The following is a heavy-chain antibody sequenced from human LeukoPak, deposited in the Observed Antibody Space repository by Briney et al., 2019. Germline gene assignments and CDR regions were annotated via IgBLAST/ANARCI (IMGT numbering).Heavy chain of an antibody. CDR1: GYTFTSYD. Sequence: ASVKVSCKASGYTFTSYDINWVRQPTGQGLEWMGWMNPNSGNTGYAQKFQGRVTMTRNTSISTAYMELSSLRSEDTAVYYCARLYSSSWYGSYYYYYYMDVWGKGTTVTVSS. CDR2: MNPNSGNT. D-gene: IGHD6-13*01. J-gene: IGHJ6*03. CDR3: ARLYSSSWYGSYYYYYYMDV. V-gene: IGHV1-8*01.